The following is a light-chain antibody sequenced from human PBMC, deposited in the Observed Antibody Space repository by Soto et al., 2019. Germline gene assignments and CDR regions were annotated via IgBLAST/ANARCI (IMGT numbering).Light chain of an antibody. CDR1: QSISSN. Sequence: EIVMTQSPATLSVSPGERATLSCRASQSISSNLGWYQQRPGQAPRLLIYGASTRAPGIPARFSGSGSGTAFTLTISSLQTEDFAVYYCQQYNTWRSITFGQGTRLEIK. CDR3: QQYNTWRSIT. J-gene: IGKJ5*01. CDR2: GAS. V-gene: IGKV3-15*01.